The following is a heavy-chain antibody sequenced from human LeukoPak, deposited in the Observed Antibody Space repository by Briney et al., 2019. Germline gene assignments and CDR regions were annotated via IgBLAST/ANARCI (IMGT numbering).Heavy chain of an antibody. D-gene: IGHD6-13*01. CDR1: GGSFSGYY. J-gene: IGHJ4*02. V-gene: IGHV4-34*01. CDR2: IYHSGST. CDR3: ARGSGLGSSWYGY. Sequence: SETLSLTCAVYGGSFSGYYWSWIRQPPGKGLEWIGEIYHSGSTNYNPSLKSRVTISVDKSKNQFSLKLSSVTAADTAVYYCARGSGLGSSWYGYWGQGTLVTVSS.